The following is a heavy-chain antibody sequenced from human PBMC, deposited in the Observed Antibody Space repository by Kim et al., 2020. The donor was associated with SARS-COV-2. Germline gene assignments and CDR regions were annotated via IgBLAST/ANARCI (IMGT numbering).Heavy chain of an antibody. CDR3: AREDSGSNYYYYGMDV. V-gene: IGHV1-46*01. J-gene: IGHJ6*02. D-gene: IGHD1-26*01. Sequence: QQCQGRVTMTRDTSTSPVYMELSSLRSEDTAVYYCAREDSGSNYYYYGMDVWGQGTTVTVSS.